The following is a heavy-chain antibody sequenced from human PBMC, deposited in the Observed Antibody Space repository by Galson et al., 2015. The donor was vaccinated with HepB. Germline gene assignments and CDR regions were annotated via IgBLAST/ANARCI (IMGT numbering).Heavy chain of an antibody. Sequence: SLRLSCAASGFTVSSNYMNWVRQAPGKGLEWVSVVNSGGTIYYIDSVKGRFTVSRGNSKNTLYLQMNSLRVEDTAVYYCARGPTDKSRWIDYWGQGTLVTVSS. CDR2: VNSGGTI. CDR1: GFTVSSNY. D-gene: IGHD6-19*01. V-gene: IGHV3-53*01. J-gene: IGHJ4*02. CDR3: ARGPTDKSRWIDY.